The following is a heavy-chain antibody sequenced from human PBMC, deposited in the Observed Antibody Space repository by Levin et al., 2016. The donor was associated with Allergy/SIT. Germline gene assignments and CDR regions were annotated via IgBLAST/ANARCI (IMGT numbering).Heavy chain of an antibody. V-gene: IGHV3-48*02. CDR1: GFTFTSYS. CDR3: ASGWFGVD. D-gene: IGHD3-10*01. Sequence: GESLKISCAASGFTFTSYSMNWVRQTPGKGLEWVAYMTSTGRIIYYADPVRGRFTISRDNAKNSLHLQMNSLRDEDTAVYYCASGWFGVDWGQGTLVTVSS. CDR2: MTSTGRII. J-gene: IGHJ4*02.